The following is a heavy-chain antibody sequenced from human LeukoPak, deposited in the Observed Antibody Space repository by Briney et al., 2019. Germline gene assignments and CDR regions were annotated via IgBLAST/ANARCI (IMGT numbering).Heavy chain of an antibody. CDR3: AREVGYCSGGSCYSGYYYYYGMDV. CDR1: GNTFTSYY. V-gene: IGHV1-46*01. Sequence: GASVKVSCKASGNTFTSYYMHWVRQAPGQGLEWMGIINPSGGSTSYAQKFQGRVTMTRDTSTSTVYMELSSLRSEDTAVYYCAREVGYCSGGSCYSGYYYYYGMDVWGQGTTVTVSS. D-gene: IGHD2-15*01. CDR2: INPSGGST. J-gene: IGHJ6*02.